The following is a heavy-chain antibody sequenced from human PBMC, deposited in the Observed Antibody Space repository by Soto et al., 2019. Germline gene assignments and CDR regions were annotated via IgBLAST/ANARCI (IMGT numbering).Heavy chain of an antibody. CDR2: ISYDGANK. Sequence: GGSLRLSCAASGFTFNTYAIHWVRQAPGKGLEWVAVISYDGANKYYADSVKGRFTISRDNSKNTLYLQMNSLRPEDTAVYYCARDVYSSGLYGMEVWGQGTTVTVSS. CDR1: GFTFNTYA. CDR3: ARDVYSSGLYGMEV. V-gene: IGHV3-30-3*01. J-gene: IGHJ6*02. D-gene: IGHD6-19*01.